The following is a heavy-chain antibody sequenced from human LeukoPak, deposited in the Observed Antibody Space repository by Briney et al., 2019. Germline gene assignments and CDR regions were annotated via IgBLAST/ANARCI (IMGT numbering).Heavy chain of an antibody. J-gene: IGHJ4*02. V-gene: IGHV3-23*01. CDR1: GFIFSDFA. D-gene: IGHD4-17*01. Sequence: GRTLRLSCAPSGFIFSDFAMSWVRQAPAKGLEWRSALSHCSGTTYYAASVAGRFTISSHNSKHTLYLHMNNLRAEHTAVYYCATLGVNTVTLPSDVYWGQGTLVTVSS. CDR3: ATLGVNTVTLPSDVY. CDR2: LSHCSGTT.